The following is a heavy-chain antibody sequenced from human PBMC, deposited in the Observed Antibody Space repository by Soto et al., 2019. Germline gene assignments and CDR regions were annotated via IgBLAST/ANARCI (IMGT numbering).Heavy chain of an antibody. D-gene: IGHD4-17*01. CDR3: ARDRIYGVPYYYYGMDV. Sequence: GGTLRLSCAASGFTFSSYGMSWVRQAPGKGLEWVSVIYSGGSTYYADSVKGRFTISRDNSKNTLYLQMNSLRAEDTAVYYCARDRIYGVPYYYYGMDVWGQGTTVTVSS. CDR1: GFTFSSYG. CDR2: IYSGGST. J-gene: IGHJ6*02. V-gene: IGHV3-53*01.